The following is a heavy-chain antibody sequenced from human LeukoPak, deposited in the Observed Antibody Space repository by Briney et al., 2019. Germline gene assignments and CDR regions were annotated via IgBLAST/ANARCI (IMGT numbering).Heavy chain of an antibody. Sequence: GGSLRLSCAAFGFTFSSYGMHWVRQAPGKGLEWVAVISYDGSNKYYADSVKGRFTISRDNSKNTLYLQMNSLRAEDTAVYYCAKGYSSSWYGDLFDYWGQGTLDTVSS. CDR2: ISYDGSNK. CDR3: AKGYSSSWYGDLFDY. CDR1: GFTFSSYG. D-gene: IGHD6-13*01. V-gene: IGHV3-30*18. J-gene: IGHJ4*02.